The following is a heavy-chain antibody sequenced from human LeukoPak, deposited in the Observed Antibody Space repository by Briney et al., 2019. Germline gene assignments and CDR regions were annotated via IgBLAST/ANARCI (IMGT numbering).Heavy chain of an antibody. V-gene: IGHV1-3*01. CDR1: GYTFTSYA. J-gene: IGHJ3*02. CDR2: INAGNGNT. D-gene: IGHD3-22*01. Sequence: ASVKVSCKASGYTFTSYAMHWVRQAPGQRLEWMGWINAGNGNTKYSQKFQDRVTVTRDTSTSTAYMELSSLRSEDTAVYYCAKDEKGYYHDTSGYPDAFDIWGQGTMVTVSS. CDR3: AKDEKGYYHDTSGYPDAFDI.